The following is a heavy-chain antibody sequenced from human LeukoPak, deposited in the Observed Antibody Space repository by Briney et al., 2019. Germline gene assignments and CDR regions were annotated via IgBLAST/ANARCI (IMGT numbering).Heavy chain of an antibody. Sequence: SQTLSLTCTVSVDSISNYYWSWIRQPPGKGLEWIGYINYSGATNYNPSLKTQVTISEDTSKNQFCLKLNSVTAADTAVYYCARVPARRVVTTPIYFDYWGQGTLVTVSS. V-gene: IGHV4-59*01. D-gene: IGHD2-21*02. CDR1: VDSISNYY. CDR2: INYSGAT. J-gene: IGHJ4*02. CDR3: ARVPARRVVTTPIYFDY.